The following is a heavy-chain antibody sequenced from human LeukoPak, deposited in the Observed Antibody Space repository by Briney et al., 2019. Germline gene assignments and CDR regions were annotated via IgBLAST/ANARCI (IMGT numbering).Heavy chain of an antibody. CDR1: GYSISSGYY. V-gene: IGHV4-61*02. CDR2: IYTSGST. J-gene: IGHJ5*02. CDR3: ARYDYVWGSGWFDP. Sequence: SETLSFTCTVSGYSISSGYYWGWIRQPAGKGLEWIGRIYTSGSTNYNPSLKSRVTISVDTSKNQFSLKLSSVTAADTAVYYCARYDYVWGSGWFDPWGQGTLVTVSS. D-gene: IGHD3-16*01.